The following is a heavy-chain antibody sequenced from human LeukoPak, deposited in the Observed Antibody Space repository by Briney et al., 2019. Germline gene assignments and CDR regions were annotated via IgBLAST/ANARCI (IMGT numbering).Heavy chain of an antibody. J-gene: IGHJ4*02. V-gene: IGHV3-21*01. CDR2: ISSSSSYI. D-gene: IGHD6-13*01. CDR3: ARSLLAAAGRDY. CDR1: GFTFSSYS. Sequence: GGSLRLSCAASGFTFSSYSMNWVRQAPGKGLEWVSSISSSSSYIHYADSVKGRFTISRDNAKNSLYLQMNSLRAEDTAVYYCARSLLAAAGRDYWGQGTLVTVSS.